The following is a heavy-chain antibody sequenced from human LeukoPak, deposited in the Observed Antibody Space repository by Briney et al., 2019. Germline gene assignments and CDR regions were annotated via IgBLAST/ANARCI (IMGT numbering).Heavy chain of an antibody. V-gene: IGHV4-4*09. Sequence: PSETLSLTCTVSGGSISSYYWSWIRQPPGKGLEWIGYIYTSGSTNYNPSLKSRVTTSVDTSKNQFSLKLSSVTAADTAVYYCAGGYCSGGSYYSGILGYWGQGTLVTVSS. CDR3: AGGYCSGGSYYSGILGY. D-gene: IGHD2-15*01. CDR1: GGSISSYY. CDR2: IYTSGST. J-gene: IGHJ4*02.